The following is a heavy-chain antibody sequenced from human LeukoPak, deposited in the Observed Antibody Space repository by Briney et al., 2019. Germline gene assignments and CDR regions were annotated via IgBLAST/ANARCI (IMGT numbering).Heavy chain of an antibody. V-gene: IGHV4-39*07. Sequence: PSETLSLTCTVSGGSISSSSYYWGWIRQPPGKGLEWIGSIYYSGSTYYNPSLKSRVTISVDTSKNQFSLKLSSVTAADTAVYYCARDPPGGAGYDSSPRWGQGTLVTVSS. CDR1: GGSISSSSYY. J-gene: IGHJ4*02. CDR3: ARDPPGGAGYDSSPR. D-gene: IGHD3-22*01. CDR2: IYYSGST.